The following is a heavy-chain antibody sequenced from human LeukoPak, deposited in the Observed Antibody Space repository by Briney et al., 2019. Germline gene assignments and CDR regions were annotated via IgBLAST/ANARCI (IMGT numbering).Heavy chain of an antibody. D-gene: IGHD3-10*01. Sequence: GGSLRLSCAASGFTFSSYAMSWVRQAPGKGLEWVSAISGSGGSTYYADSVKGRFTISRDNSKNTLYLQMNSLRAEDSAVYYCAKNYGSGSSVKYYYYMDVWGKGTTVTVSS. J-gene: IGHJ6*03. CDR2: ISGSGGST. V-gene: IGHV3-23*01. CDR1: GFTFSSYA. CDR3: AKNYGSGSSVKYYYYMDV.